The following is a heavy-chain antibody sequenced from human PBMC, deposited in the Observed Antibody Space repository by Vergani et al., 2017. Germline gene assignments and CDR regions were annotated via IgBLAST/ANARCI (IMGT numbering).Heavy chain of an antibody. J-gene: IGHJ3*02. CDR2: INPSGGST. CDR1: GYTFTSYY. Sequence: QVQLVQSGAEVKKPGASVKVSCKASGYTFTSYYMHWVRQAPGQGLEWMGIINPSGGSTSYAQKFQGRVTITRDTSASTAYMELSSLRSEDTAVYYCARDYDILTGYSSFAFDIWGQGTMVTVSS. V-gene: IGHV1-46*01. D-gene: IGHD3-9*01. CDR3: ARDYDILTGYSSFAFDI.